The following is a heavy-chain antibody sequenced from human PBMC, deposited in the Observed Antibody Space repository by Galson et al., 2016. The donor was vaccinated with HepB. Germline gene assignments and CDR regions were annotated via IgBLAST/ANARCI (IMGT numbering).Heavy chain of an antibody. V-gene: IGHV4-39*07. CDR3: ARGGASSEWLDP. CDR2: VFYSGGP. CDR1: GASITSSAFY. J-gene: IGHJ5*02. D-gene: IGHD6-6*01. Sequence: SETLSLTCTVSGASITSSAFYWGWVRQPPGKGLEWIGSVFYSGGPHSNPSLKSRVTMSVDTSKNQFSLNLRSVTAADTAVYYCARGGASSEWLDPWGQGTLVTVSS.